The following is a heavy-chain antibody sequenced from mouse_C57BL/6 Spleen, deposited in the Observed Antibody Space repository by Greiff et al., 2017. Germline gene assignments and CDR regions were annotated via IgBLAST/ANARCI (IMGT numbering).Heavy chain of an antibody. D-gene: IGHD1-1*01. CDR3: ALYYYGSSYHYYAMDY. Sequence: QVQLQQPGAELVRPGSSVKLSCKASGYTFTSYWMDWVKQRPGQGLEWIGNIYPSDSETHYNQKFKDKATLTVDKSSSTAYMQLSSLTSEDSAVYYCALYYYGSSYHYYAMDYWGQGTSVTVSS. CDR2: IYPSDSET. J-gene: IGHJ4*01. V-gene: IGHV1-61*01. CDR1: GYTFTSYW.